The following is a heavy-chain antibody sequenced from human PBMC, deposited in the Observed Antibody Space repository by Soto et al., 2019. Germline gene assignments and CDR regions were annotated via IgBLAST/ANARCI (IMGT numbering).Heavy chain of an antibody. J-gene: IGHJ6*03. CDR2: ISAYNGNT. CDR1: GYTFTSYG. V-gene: IGHV1-18*01. CDR3: ARVYCTNGVCYLMDDHYYMDV. Sequence: QVQLVQSGAEVKKPGASVKVSCKASGYTFTSYGISWLRQAPGQGLEWMGWISAYNGNTNYAQKLQGRVTMTTDTSTSTAYMELRSLRSDDTAVYYCARVYCTNGVCYLMDDHYYMDVWGKGTTVTVSS. D-gene: IGHD2-8*01.